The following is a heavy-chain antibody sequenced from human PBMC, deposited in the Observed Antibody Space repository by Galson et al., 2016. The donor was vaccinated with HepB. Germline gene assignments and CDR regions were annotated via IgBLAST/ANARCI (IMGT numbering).Heavy chain of an antibody. J-gene: IGHJ6*02. Sequence: SLRLSCAASGFTFSRFAVNWVRQAPGKGLEWVAVISSDGSKKDYADSVKGRFTISRDNSKNTLYVQMNNLRPEDTGVYYCARERMELFYFYGMDVWGQGTTVTVS. CDR1: GFTFSRFA. D-gene: IGHD1-7*01. CDR3: ARERMELFYFYGMDV. V-gene: IGHV3-30*04. CDR2: ISSDGSKK.